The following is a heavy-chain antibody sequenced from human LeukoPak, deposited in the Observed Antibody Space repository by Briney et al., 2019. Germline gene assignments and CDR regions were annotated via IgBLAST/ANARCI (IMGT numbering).Heavy chain of an antibody. V-gene: IGHV3-23*01. J-gene: IGHJ4*02. CDR2: ISGSGGST. D-gene: IGHD4-23*01. Sequence: PGGSLRLSCAASGFTFRSYAMGWVRQAPGKGLEWVSAISGSGGSTYYADSVKGRFTISRDNSKNTLYLQMNSLRAEDTAVYYCAKEGGNTLCFDYWGQGTLVTVSA. CDR1: GFTFRSYA. CDR3: AKEGGNTLCFDY.